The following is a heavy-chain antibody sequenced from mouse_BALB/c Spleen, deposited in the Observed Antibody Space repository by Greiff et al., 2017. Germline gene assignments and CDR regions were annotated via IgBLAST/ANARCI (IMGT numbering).Heavy chain of an antibody. CDR2: ISYSGST. CDR3: ARNYYDYDAAWFAY. CDR1: GYSITSDYA. V-gene: IGHV3-2*02. Sequence: VQLQQSGPGLVKPSQSLSLTCTVTGYSITSDYAWNWIRQFPGNKLEWMGYISYSGSTSYNPSLKSRISITRDTSKNQFFLQLNSVTTEDTATYYCARNYYDYDAAWFAYWGQGTLVTVSA. J-gene: IGHJ3*01. D-gene: IGHD2-4*01.